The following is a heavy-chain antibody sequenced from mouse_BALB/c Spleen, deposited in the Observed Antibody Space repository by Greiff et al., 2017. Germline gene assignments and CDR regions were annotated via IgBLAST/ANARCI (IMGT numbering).Heavy chain of an antibody. CDR3: ARDGYPSMDY. V-gene: IGHV5-17*03. CDR2: ISSGSSTI. J-gene: IGHJ4*01. CDR1: GFTFSSFG. D-gene: IGHD2-3*01. Sequence: EVKLVESGGGLVQPGGSRKLSCAASGFTFSSFGMHWVRQAPEKGLEWVAYISSGSSTIYYADTVKGRFTISRDNAKNNLYLQMSSLKSEDTAMYYCARDGYPSMDYWGQGTSVTVSS.